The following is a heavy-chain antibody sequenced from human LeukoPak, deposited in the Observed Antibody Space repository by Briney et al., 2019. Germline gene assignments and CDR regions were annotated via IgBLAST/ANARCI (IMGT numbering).Heavy chain of an antibody. V-gene: IGHV4-39*07. Sequence: PSETLSLTCTVSGGSISTSNYYWGWIRQPPGKGLEWIGNIFYSGSTYYSPSLRSRVTISVDTSKNQFSLKLSSVTAADTAVYYCARVQPGAMYSSGRKGYYYYYYYMDVWGKGTTVTVSS. CDR1: GGSISTSNYY. D-gene: IGHD6-19*01. CDR3: ARVQPGAMYSSGRKGYYYYYYYMDV. CDR2: IFYSGST. J-gene: IGHJ6*03.